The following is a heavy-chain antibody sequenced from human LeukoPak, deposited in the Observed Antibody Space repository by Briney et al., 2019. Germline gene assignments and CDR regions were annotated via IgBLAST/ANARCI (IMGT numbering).Heavy chain of an antibody. J-gene: IGHJ5*02. V-gene: IGHV4-38-2*02. CDR1: GYSISSGYY. D-gene: IGHD2-8*01. CDR2: IYHSGST. CDR3: ARARDPTSEIVLMVYAQNNWFGP. Sequence: SQTLSLTCTVSGYSISSGYYWGWIRQPPGKGLEWIGSIYHSGSTYYNPSLKSRVTISVDTSKNQFSLKLSSVTAADTAVYYCARARDPTSEIVLMVYAQNNWFGPWGQGTLVTVSS.